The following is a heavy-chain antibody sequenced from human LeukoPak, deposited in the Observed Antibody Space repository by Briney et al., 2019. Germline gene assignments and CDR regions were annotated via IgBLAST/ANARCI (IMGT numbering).Heavy chain of an antibody. J-gene: IGHJ5*02. V-gene: IGHV4-39*01. Sequence: SETLSLTCTVSGGSISSSSYYWGWIRQPPGKGLEWIGSIYYSGSTYYNPSLKSRVTISVDTSKNQFSLKLSSVTAADTAVYYCASPGYSLSNWFDPWGQGTLVTVSS. CDR1: GGSISSSSYY. D-gene: IGHD5-12*01. CDR2: IYYSGST. CDR3: ASPGYSLSNWFDP.